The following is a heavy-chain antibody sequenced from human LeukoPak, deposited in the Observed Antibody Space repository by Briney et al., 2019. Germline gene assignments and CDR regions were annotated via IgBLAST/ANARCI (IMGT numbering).Heavy chain of an antibody. V-gene: IGHV4-34*01. CDR1: GGSFSGYY. Sequence: SETLSLACAVYGGSFSGYYWSWIRQPPGKGLEWIGEINHSGSTNYNPSLKSRVTISVDTSKNQFSLKLSSVTAADTAVYYCARGRPWFDPWGQGTLVTVSS. CDR2: INHSGST. J-gene: IGHJ5*02. CDR3: ARGRPWFDP.